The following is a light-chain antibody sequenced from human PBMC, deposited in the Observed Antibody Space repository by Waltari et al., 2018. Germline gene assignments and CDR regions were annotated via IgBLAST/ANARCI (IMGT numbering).Light chain of an antibody. J-gene: IGLJ3*02. CDR3: QSFDSTNPWV. CDR1: SGSIGSGY. V-gene: IGLV6-57*03. CDR2: EDK. Sequence: NFMLTQPHSVSESPGKTITISCTRSSGSIGSGYVQWCQQRPGSAPTTMIYEDKKRPSGVPDRFSGSIDSSSNSASLTISGLKTEDEADYYCQSFDSTNPWVFGGGTKLTVL.